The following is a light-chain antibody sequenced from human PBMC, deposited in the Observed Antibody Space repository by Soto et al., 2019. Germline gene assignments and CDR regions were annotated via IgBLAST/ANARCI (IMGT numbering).Light chain of an antibody. J-gene: IGKJ1*01. CDR3: QQYETFSGT. Sequence: DIQMTQSLSTLYAFVGDTVTVTCRASQSVSGRLAWYQQKPGEAPMLLIYDASALPRGVPSRFSGSESGTKFTLTIASLQPDDFATYYCQQYETFSGTFGPGTKVDI. V-gene: IGKV1-5*01. CDR1: QSVSGR. CDR2: DAS.